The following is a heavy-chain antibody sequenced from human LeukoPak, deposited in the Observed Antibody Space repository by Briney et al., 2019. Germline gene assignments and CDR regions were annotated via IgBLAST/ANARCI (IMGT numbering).Heavy chain of an antibody. V-gene: IGHV4-59*01. CDR3: AKTAGFLEWLSRPGMDV. CDR2: IYYSGST. D-gene: IGHD3-3*01. Sequence: PSETLSLTCTVSGGSISSYYWSWIRQPPGKGLEWIGYIYYSGSTNYNPSLKSRVTISVDTSKNQFSLKLSSVTAADTAVYYCAKTAGFLEWLSRPGMDVWGQGTSVTVS. CDR1: GGSISSYY. J-gene: IGHJ6*02.